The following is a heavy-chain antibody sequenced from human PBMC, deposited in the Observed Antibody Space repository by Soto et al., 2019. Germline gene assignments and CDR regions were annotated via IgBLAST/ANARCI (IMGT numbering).Heavy chain of an antibody. CDR1: GGSFRNYY. Sequence: PSETLSLTCGVYGGSFRNYYWIWVRQPPGKGLEWIGEVNHSGEATYNPSLQSRITISLDTSNNQFSLKMTSVTAADTAMYFCKREERFPRSWFDPWGQGTQVTVSS. J-gene: IGHJ5*02. V-gene: IGHV4-34*01. CDR2: VNHSGEA. CDR3: KREERFPRSWFDP. D-gene: IGHD3-10*01.